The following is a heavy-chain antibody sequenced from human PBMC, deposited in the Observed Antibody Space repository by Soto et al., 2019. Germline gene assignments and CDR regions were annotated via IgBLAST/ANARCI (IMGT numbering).Heavy chain of an antibody. J-gene: IGHJ4*02. D-gene: IGHD6-13*01. Sequence: GASVKVSRKTSGGTFSSYPISWVRQAPGQGLEWMGRIIPILGIANYAQKFQGRVTITADKSTSTAYMELSSLRSEDTAVYYCAREAAGIAGPYDYWGQGTLVTVSS. CDR3: AREAAGIAGPYDY. CDR1: GGTFSSYP. V-gene: IGHV1-69*04. CDR2: IIPILGIA.